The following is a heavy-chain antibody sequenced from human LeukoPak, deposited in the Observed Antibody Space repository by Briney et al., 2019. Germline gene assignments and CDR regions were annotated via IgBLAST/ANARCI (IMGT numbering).Heavy chain of an antibody. Sequence: PGGSLRLSCAASGFTFKNYAMSWVRQAPGKGLEWVSGISGSGSSLYHADSVKGRFTISRDNSKNTLYLQMNNLRAEDTALYYCAKDRGVWGQGTMVPVSS. CDR2: ISGSGSSL. CDR1: GFTFKNYA. J-gene: IGHJ3*01. CDR3: AKDRGV. D-gene: IGHD3-10*01. V-gene: IGHV3-23*01.